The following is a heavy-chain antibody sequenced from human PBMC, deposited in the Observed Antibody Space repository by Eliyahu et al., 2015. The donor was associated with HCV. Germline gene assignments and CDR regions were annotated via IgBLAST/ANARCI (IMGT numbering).Heavy chain of an antibody. Sequence: QITLKESGLTLVKPTQTLTLTCTFSGFSLSTSGLGVGWIRQPPGKALEWLALIYWDEDKRYSXSLRSRLTITKDTSKNQVVLTMTNMDPVDTATYYCAHSRYSGNYEYFQYWGQGTLVTVSS. D-gene: IGHD1-26*01. CDR3: AHSRYSGNYEYFQY. CDR2: IYWDEDK. CDR1: GFSLSTSGLG. V-gene: IGHV2-5*02. J-gene: IGHJ1*01.